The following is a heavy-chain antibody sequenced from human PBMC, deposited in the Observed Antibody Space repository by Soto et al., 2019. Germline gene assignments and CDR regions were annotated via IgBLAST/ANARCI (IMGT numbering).Heavy chain of an antibody. CDR1: GGTFSSYA. CDR2: IIPIFGTA. Sequence: GASVKVSCKASGGTFSSYAISWVRQAPGQGLEWMGGIIPIFGTANYAQKFQGRVTITADESTSTAYMELSSLRSEDTAVYYCARGSPPTYYYDSSGYALGYWGQGTLVTVSS. D-gene: IGHD3-22*01. J-gene: IGHJ4*02. V-gene: IGHV1-69*13. CDR3: ARGSPPTYYYDSSGYALGY.